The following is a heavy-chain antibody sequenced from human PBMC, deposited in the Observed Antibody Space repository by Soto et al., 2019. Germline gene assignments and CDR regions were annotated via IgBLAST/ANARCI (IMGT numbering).Heavy chain of an antibody. CDR2: ISGGGRPI. V-gene: IGHV3-48*02. CDR3: ARDLGWAFDG. CDR1: GFTFSTFS. D-gene: IGHD6-19*01. J-gene: IGHJ4*02. Sequence: PGGSLRLSCAASGFTFSTFSMNWVRQAPGRGLEWISYISGGGRPISYADSVKGRFTISRDNAKNSLYLQMDSLTDEDTAVYYCARDLGWAFDGWGQGTLVTVSS.